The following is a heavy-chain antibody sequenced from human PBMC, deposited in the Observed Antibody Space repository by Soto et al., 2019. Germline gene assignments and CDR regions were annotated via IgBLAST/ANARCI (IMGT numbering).Heavy chain of an antibody. Sequence: ASVKVSCKASGYTFTGYYMHWVRQDPGQGLEWMGWINPNSGGTNYAQKFQGWVTMTRDTSISTAHMELSRLRSDDTAVYYCARSPLRIAVAGDGKSDAFDIWGQGTMVTVSS. CDR3: ARSPLRIAVAGDGKSDAFDI. CDR2: INPNSGGT. V-gene: IGHV1-2*04. J-gene: IGHJ3*02. D-gene: IGHD6-19*01. CDR1: GYTFTGYY.